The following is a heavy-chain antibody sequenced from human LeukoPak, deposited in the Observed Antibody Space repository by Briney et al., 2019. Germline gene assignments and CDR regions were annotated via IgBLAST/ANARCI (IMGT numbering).Heavy chain of an antibody. J-gene: IGHJ4*02. CDR3: ASRGLWFGESNYFDY. CDR1: GGSFSGYY. CDR2: INHSGST. V-gene: IGHV4-34*01. Sequence: SETLSLTCAVYGGSFSGYYWSWIRQPPGKGLEWIGEINHSGSTNYNPSLKSRVTISVDTSKNQFSLKLGSVTAADTAVYYCASRGLWFGESNYFDYWGQGTLVTVSS. D-gene: IGHD3-10*01.